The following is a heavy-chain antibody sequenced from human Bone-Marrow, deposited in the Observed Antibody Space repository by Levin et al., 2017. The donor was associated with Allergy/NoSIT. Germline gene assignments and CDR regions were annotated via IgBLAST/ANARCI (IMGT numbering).Heavy chain of an antibody. CDR3: TRRGKSRDY. J-gene: IGHJ4*02. Sequence: LSLTCAASGFPFSGSAMHWVRQASGKGLEWVGRIRSKANSYATAYAASVKGRFTISRDDSKNTAYLQMNSLKTEDTAVYYCTRRGKSRDYWGQGTLVTVSS. CDR1: GFPFSGSA. V-gene: IGHV3-73*01. CDR2: IRSKANSYAT. D-gene: IGHD4-23*01.